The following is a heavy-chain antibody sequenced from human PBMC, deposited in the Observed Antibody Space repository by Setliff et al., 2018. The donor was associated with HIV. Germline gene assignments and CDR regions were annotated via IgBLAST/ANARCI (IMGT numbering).Heavy chain of an antibody. Sequence: SETLSLTCAVHGGSFTTYHWSWIRQPPGKGLEWIAEINYKGGSNFNPSLRSRVTILVDSSKREVSLKLNSVTAADTAVYYCARDLLDGTTVGVVVVTGPSWFDPWGQGTLVTVSS. CDR2: INYKGGS. J-gene: IGHJ5*02. CDR3: ARDLLDGTTVGVVVVTGPSWFDP. D-gene: IGHD2-15*01. CDR1: GGSFTTYH. V-gene: IGHV4-34*01.